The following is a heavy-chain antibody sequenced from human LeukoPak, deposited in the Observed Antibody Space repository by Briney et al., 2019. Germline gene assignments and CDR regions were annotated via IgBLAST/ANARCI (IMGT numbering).Heavy chain of an antibody. CDR1: GGSISSYY. J-gene: IGHJ4*02. CDR2: IYYSGST. CDR3: ASVVAAAGPAPPDY. V-gene: IGHV4-59*01. D-gene: IGHD6-13*01. Sequence: SETLSLTCTVSGGSISSYYWSWIRQPPGKGLEWIGYIYYSGSTNYNPSLKSRVTISVDTSKNQFSLKLSSVTAADTAVYYCASVVAAAGPAPPDYWGQGTLVTVSS.